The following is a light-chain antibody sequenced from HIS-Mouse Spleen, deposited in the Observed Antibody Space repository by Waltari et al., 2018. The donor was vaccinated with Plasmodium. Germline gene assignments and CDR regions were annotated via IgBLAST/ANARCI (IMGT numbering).Light chain of an antibody. Sequence: EIVMTQSPATLSVSPGERATLSCRASQSGSSNLAWYQQKPGQAPRLLIYGASTRATCIPARFSGSGSGTEFTLTISILQSEDFAVYYCQQYNNWSFTFGPGTKVDIK. V-gene: IGKV3-15*01. CDR3: QQYNNWSFT. CDR2: GAS. J-gene: IGKJ3*01. CDR1: QSGSSN.